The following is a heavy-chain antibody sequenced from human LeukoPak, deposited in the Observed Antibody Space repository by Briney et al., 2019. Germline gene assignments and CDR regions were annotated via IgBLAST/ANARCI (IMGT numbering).Heavy chain of an antibody. CDR1: GYTLTELS. CDR2: FDPEDGET. Sequence: ASVKVSCKVSGYTLTELSMHWVRQAPGKGLEWMGGFDPEDGETIYAQKFQGRVTMTENTSTDTAYMELSSLRSEDTAVYYCATSRTWIQLWSALDYWGQGTLVTVSS. V-gene: IGHV1-24*01. D-gene: IGHD5-18*01. CDR3: ATSRTWIQLWSALDY. J-gene: IGHJ4*02.